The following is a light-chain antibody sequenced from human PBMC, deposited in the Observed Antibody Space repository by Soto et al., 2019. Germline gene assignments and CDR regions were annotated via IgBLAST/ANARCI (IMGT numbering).Light chain of an antibody. CDR1: QTISTW. CDR3: QQYTSSSYT. CDR2: KAS. J-gene: IGKJ2*01. Sequence: DIQMTQSPSTLSASVGDRVTIACRASQTISTWLAWYHQKSGKPPKLLIYKASSLATGVPSRFSGSGSGTEFTLTISSLQPDDSATYYCQQYTSSSYTFGQGTKLEIK. V-gene: IGKV1-5*03.